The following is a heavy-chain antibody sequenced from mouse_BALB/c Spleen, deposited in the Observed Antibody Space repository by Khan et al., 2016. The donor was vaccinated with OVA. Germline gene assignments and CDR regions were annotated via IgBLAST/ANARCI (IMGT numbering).Heavy chain of an antibody. V-gene: IGHV5-15*02. CDR1: GFTFSDYG. CDR3: ARGGGTAPFAY. Sequence: EVELVESGGGLVQPGGSRKLSCAASGFTFSDYGMAWVRQAPGKGPEWVAFISDLAYTFYYADTVTGRFTISRENAKNTLYLEMSRLRSGDTAMYYCARGGGTAPFAYWGQGTLVTVSA. J-gene: IGHJ3*01. D-gene: IGHD1-2*01. CDR2: ISDLAYTF.